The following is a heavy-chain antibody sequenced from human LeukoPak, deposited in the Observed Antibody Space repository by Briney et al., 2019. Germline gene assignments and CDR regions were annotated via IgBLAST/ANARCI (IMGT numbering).Heavy chain of an antibody. CDR2: IKQDGSEK. CDR3: ARAHSSGYSSGWYSGY. V-gene: IGHV3-7*02. Sequence: GGSLRLSCAASGFTFSNYWMSWVRQAPGKGLEWVANIKQDGSEKLYVDSLKGRFTISRDNAKNSLYLQMNSLRDEDTAVYYCARAHSSGYSSGWYSGYWGQGTLVTVSS. CDR1: GFTFSNYW. J-gene: IGHJ4*02. D-gene: IGHD6-19*01.